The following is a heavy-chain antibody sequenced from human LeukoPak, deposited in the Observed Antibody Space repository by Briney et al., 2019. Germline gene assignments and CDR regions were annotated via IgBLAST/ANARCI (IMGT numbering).Heavy chain of an antibody. CDR3: AKDRVRGVIGFGDY. Sequence: PGGSLRLSCTGSGFTFGDYGMSWVRQAPGKGLEWVSAISGSGGSTYYADSVKGRFTISRDNSKNTLYLQMNSLRAEDTAVYYCAKDRVRGVIGFGDYWGQGTLVTVSS. J-gene: IGHJ4*02. V-gene: IGHV3-23*01. CDR2: ISGSGGST. CDR1: GFTFGDYG. D-gene: IGHD3-10*01.